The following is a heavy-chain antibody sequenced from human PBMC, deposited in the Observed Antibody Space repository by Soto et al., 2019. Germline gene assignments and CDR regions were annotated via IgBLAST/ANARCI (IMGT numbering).Heavy chain of an antibody. V-gene: IGHV1-8*01. J-gene: IGHJ4*02. CDR2: MNPNSGNT. Sequence: ASVKVSCKTSGYTFSSYDINWVRQGTGQGLEWMGWMNPNSGNTGYAQKFQGRVTMTRNTSISTAYMEVSGLRSEDTAVDYCAGGAERGGSGSSYFDYWGQGTPVTVSS. CDR1: GYTFSSYD. D-gene: IGHD3-10*01. CDR3: AGGAERGGSGSSYFDY.